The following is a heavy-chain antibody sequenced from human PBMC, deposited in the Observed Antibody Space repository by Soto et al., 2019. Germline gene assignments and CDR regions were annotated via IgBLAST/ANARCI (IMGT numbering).Heavy chain of an antibody. Sequence: PGGSLRLSCAASGFTFSNYAMSWVRQAPGKGLEWVSAIGGSGDWTYYADSVKGRFTISRDNSKNTLSLQMISLRAEDTAVYYCAKAGGTYYDFWSGYADYYGMDVWGQGTTVTVSS. D-gene: IGHD3-3*01. CDR3: AKAGGTYYDFWSGYADYYGMDV. V-gene: IGHV3-23*01. J-gene: IGHJ6*02. CDR2: IGGSGDWT. CDR1: GFTFSNYA.